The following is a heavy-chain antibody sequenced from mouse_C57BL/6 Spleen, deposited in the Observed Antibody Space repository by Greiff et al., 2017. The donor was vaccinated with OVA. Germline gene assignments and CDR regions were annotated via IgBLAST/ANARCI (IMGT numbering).Heavy chain of an antibody. V-gene: IGHV5-4*03. CDR1: GFTFSSYA. Sequence: EVKLVESGGGLVKPGGSLKLSCAASGFTFSSYAMSWVRQTPEKRLEWVATISDGGSYTYYPDNVKGRFTISRDNAKNNLYLQMSQLKSEDTAMYYCARGGYDYGFDYWGQGTTLTVSS. CDR2: ISDGGSYT. D-gene: IGHD2-4*01. J-gene: IGHJ2*01. CDR3: ARGGYDYGFDY.